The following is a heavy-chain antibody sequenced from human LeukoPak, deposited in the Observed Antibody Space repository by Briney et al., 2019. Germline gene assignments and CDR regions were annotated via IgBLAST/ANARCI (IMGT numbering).Heavy chain of an antibody. CDR1: GGSISSSSYY. V-gene: IGHV4-39*01. Sequence: SETLSLTCTVSGGSISSSSYYWGWIRQPPGKGLEWIGSIYYSGSTYYNPSLKSRVTISVDTSKNQFSLKLSSVTAADTAVYYCARGAYYYDSSGPEDAFDIWGQGTMVTVSS. D-gene: IGHD3-22*01. CDR2: IYYSGST. CDR3: ARGAYYYDSSGPEDAFDI. J-gene: IGHJ3*02.